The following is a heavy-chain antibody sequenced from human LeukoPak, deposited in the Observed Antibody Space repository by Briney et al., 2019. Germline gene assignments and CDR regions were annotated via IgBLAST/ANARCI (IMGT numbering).Heavy chain of an antibody. Sequence: GASVKVSCKASGYTFTDYYIHWVRQAPGQGLEWMGWINPNNGGTNYAQKFQGRVTMTRDTSISTAYMELSRLRSDDTAVYYCARDHSSSCQLFDYWGQGTLVTVSS. CDR2: INPNNGGT. D-gene: IGHD6-13*01. CDR3: ARDHSSSCQLFDY. J-gene: IGHJ4*02. CDR1: GYTFTDYY. V-gene: IGHV1-2*02.